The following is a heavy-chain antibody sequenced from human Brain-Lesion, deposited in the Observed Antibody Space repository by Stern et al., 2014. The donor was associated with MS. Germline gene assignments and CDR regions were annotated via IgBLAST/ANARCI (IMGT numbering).Heavy chain of an antibody. CDR3: AKVWLGELPENPFDY. Sequence: MQLVESGPGLVKPSETLSLTCTVSGGSISSNSYYWGWIRQPPGKGLEWIGGIYYRGSTYYNPSLKSRVTISKDTSKNQFSLNLKSVTAADTAVYFCAKVWLGELPENPFDYWGQGTLVTVSS. V-gene: IGHV4-39*01. CDR1: GGSISSNSYY. D-gene: IGHD3-10*01. J-gene: IGHJ4*02. CDR2: IYYRGST.